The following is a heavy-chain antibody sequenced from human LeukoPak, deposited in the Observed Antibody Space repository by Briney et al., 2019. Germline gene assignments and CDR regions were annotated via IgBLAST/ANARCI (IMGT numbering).Heavy chain of an antibody. J-gene: IGHJ4*02. CDR1: GGSISSGGYY. CDR2: IYYSGST. D-gene: IGHD1-26*01. CDR3: ARGLNSLVGATHFDY. Sequence: SETLSLTCTVSGGSISSGGYYWSWIRQPPGKGLEWIGYIYYSGSTNYNPSLKSRVTISVDTPKNQFSLKLSSVTAADTAVYYCARGLNSLVGATHFDYWGQGTLVTVSS. V-gene: IGHV4-61*08.